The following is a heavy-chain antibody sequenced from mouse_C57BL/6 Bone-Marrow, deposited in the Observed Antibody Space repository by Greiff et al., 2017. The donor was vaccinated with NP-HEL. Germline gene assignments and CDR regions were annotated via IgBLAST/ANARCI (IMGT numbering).Heavy chain of an antibody. V-gene: IGHV5-17*01. CDR3: ARGDSSGPFAY. CDR1: GFTFSDYG. D-gene: IGHD3-2*02. J-gene: IGHJ3*01. Sequence: DVKLVESGGGLVKPGGSLKLSCAASGFTFSDYGMHWVRQAPEKGLEWVAYISSGSSTIYYADTVKGRVTISRDNAKNTLFLQMTSRRSEDTAMYYYARGDSSGPFAYWGQGTLVTVSA. CDR2: ISSGSSTI.